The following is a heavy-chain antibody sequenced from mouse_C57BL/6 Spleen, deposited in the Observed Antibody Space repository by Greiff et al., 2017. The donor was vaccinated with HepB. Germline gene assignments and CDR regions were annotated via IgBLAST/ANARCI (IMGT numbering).Heavy chain of an antibody. V-gene: IGHV1-81*01. Sequence: QVQLQQSGAELARPGASVKLSCKASGYTFTSYGISWVKQRTGQGLEWIGEIYPRSGNTYYNEKFKGKATLTADESSSTAYMELRSLTSEDSAVYFCARSGDYGSSSYWYFDVWGTGTTVTVSS. CDR2: IYPRSGNT. D-gene: IGHD1-1*01. CDR1: GYTFTSYG. J-gene: IGHJ1*03. CDR3: ARSGDYGSSSYWYFDV.